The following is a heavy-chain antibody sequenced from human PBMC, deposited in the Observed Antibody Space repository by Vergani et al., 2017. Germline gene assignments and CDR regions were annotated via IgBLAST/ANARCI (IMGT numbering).Heavy chain of an antibody. V-gene: IGHV3-30*18. CDR3: AKVAGVGMDV. CDR1: GFTFSSYG. Sequence: QVQLVESGGGVVQPGRSLRLSCAASGFTFSSYGMHWVRQAPGKGLEWVAVISYDGSNKYYADSVKGRFTISRDNSKNTLYLQMNSLRAEDTAVYYCAKVAGVGMDVWGQGTTVTVSS. J-gene: IGHJ6*02. CDR2: ISYDGSNK. D-gene: IGHD6-13*01.